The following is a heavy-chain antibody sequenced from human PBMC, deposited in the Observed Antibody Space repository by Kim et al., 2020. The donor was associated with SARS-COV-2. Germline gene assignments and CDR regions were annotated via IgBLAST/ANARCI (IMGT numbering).Heavy chain of an antibody. J-gene: IGHJ4*02. V-gene: IGHV4-31*03. CDR1: GGSISSGGYY. CDR3: ARSQNPYDSSGYYGAYSFDS. D-gene: IGHD3-22*01. CDR2: IYYSGST. Sequence: SETLSLTCTVSGGSISSGGYYWSWIRQHPGKGLEWIGYIYYSGSTYYNPSLKSRVTISVDTSKNQFSLKLSSVTAADTAVYYCARSQNPYDSSGYYGAYSFDSWGQGTLVTVSS.